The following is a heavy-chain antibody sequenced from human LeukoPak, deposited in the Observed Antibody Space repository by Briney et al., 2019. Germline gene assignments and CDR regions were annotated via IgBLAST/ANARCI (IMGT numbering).Heavy chain of an antibody. J-gene: IGHJ4*02. Sequence: ASVKVSCKASGYTFTSYGINWVRQAPGQGLEWMGWITAYNDNTNYAQKLQGRVTMTTDTSTSTAYMELRSLRSDDTAVYYCARALLWFGEPSHIDYWGQGTLVTPPS. V-gene: IGHV1-18*01. CDR1: GYTFTSYG. CDR3: ARALLWFGEPSHIDY. CDR2: ITAYNDNT. D-gene: IGHD3-10*01.